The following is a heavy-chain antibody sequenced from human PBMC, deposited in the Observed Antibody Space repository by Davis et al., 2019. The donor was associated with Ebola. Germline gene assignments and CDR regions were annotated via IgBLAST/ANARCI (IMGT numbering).Heavy chain of an antibody. CDR2: IVVGSGNT. V-gene: IGHV1-58*02. CDR1: GFTFTSSA. CDR3: AADEGEILWFGELNV. D-gene: IGHD3-10*01. J-gene: IGHJ6*02. Sequence: SVKVSCRASGFTFTSSAMQWVRQARGQRLEWIGWIVVGSGNTNYAQKFQERVTITRDMSTSTAYMELSSLRSEDTAVYYCAADEGEILWFGELNVWGQGTTVTVSS.